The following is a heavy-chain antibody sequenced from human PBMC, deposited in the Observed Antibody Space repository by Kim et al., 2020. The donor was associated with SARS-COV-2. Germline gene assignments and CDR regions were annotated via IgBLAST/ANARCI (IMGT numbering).Heavy chain of an antibody. J-gene: IGHJ5*02. D-gene: IGHD3-10*01. CDR3: ARVRGLLFDP. Sequence: SHYYTPALKSRVTISVDTSKNQFSLKLSSVTAADTAVYYCARVRGLLFDPWGQGTLVTVSS. V-gene: IGHV4-30-2*04. CDR2: SH.